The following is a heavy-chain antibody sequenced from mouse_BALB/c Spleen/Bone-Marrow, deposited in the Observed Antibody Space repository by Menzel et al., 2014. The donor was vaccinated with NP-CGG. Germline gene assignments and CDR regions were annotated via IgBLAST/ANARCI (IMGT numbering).Heavy chain of an antibody. J-gene: IGHJ2*01. CDR1: GYTFTSYW. V-gene: IGHV1-5*01. CDR2: IYPGNSDT. Sequence: VQLQQSGTVLASPGASVKMSCKASGYTFTSYWMHWVKQRPGQGLEWIGTIYPGNSDTTYNQKFKGKAKLTAVTSTSTAYMESSSLTNEDSAVYYCTTLARNYFDYWGQGTTLTVSS. CDR3: TTLARNYFDY.